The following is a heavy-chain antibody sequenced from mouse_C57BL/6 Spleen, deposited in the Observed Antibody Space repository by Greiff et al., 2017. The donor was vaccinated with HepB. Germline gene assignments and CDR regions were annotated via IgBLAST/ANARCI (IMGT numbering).Heavy chain of an antibody. Sequence: VQLQQSGAELVRPGASVTLSCKASGYTFTDYEMHWVKQTPVHGLEWIGAIDPETGGTAYNQKFKGKAILTADKSSSTAYMELRSLTSEDSAVYYCTRPYYYGSSKGYAMDYWGQGTSVTVSS. CDR2: IDPETGGT. CDR1: GYTFTDYE. CDR3: TRPYYYGSSKGYAMDY. D-gene: IGHD1-1*01. V-gene: IGHV1-15*01. J-gene: IGHJ4*01.